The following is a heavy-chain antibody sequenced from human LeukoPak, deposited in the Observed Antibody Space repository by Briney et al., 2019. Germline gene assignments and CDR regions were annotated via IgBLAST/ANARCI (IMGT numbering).Heavy chain of an antibody. D-gene: IGHD3-3*01. CDR2: ISYDGSNK. Sequence: GRSLRLSCAASGFTFSSYAMHWVRQAPGKGLEWVAVISYDGSNKYYADSVKGRFTISRDNSKNTLYLQMNSLRAEDTAVYYCARDAYYDFWSGSLRYYFDYWGQGTLVTVS. J-gene: IGHJ4*02. V-gene: IGHV3-30-3*01. CDR1: GFTFSSYA. CDR3: ARDAYYDFWSGSLRYYFDY.